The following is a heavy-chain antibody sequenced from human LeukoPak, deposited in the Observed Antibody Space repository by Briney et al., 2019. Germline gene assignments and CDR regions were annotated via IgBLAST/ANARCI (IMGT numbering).Heavy chain of an antibody. CDR2: ISSSSSTI. D-gene: IGHD5-12*01. CDR1: GFTFSSYS. J-gene: IGHJ4*02. Sequence: PGGSLRLSCAASGFTFSSYSMNWVRQAPGKGLEWVSYISSSSSTIYYADSVKGRFTISRDNAKNSLYLQMNSLRAEDTAVYYCARSPEDSGYVPFDYWGQGTLVTVSS. CDR3: ARSPEDSGYVPFDY. V-gene: IGHV3-48*01.